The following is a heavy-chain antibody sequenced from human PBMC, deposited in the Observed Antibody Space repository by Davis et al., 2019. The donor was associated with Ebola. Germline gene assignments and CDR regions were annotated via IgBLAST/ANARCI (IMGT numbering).Heavy chain of an antibody. CDR1: GGSISSGGYY. V-gene: IGHV4-31*03. CDR3: ARVATIFPRFDP. Sequence: SETLSLTCTVSGGSISSGGYYWSWIRQHPGKGLEWIGYIYYSGSTYYNPSLKSRVTISVDTSKNQFSLKLSSVTAADTAVYYCARVATIFPRFDPWGQGTLVTVSS. CDR2: IYYSGST. J-gene: IGHJ5*02. D-gene: IGHD3-9*01.